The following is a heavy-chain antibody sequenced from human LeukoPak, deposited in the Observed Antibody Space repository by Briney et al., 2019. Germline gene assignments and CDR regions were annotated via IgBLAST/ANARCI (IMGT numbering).Heavy chain of an antibody. CDR1: GGSISSYY. Sequence: SETLSLTCTVSGGSISSYYWSWIRQPPGKGLEWIGYIYYSGSTNYNPSLKSRVTISVDTSKNQFSLKLSSVTAADTAVYYCARVGLWFGEFTFDYWGQGTLVTVSS. J-gene: IGHJ4*02. D-gene: IGHD3-10*01. CDR2: IYYSGST. CDR3: ARVGLWFGEFTFDY. V-gene: IGHV4-59*01.